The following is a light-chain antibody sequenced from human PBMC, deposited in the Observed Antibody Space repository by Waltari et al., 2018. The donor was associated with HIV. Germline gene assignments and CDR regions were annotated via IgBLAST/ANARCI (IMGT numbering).Light chain of an antibody. CDR2: QDT. Sequence: SHELTQPPSVSVSPGQTASITCSGDTLGDRFACWYQQKPGQSPVLVIYQDTKRPSGIPERFSGSNSRNTATLTISGTQTMDEADYYCQAWDTNTAAVFGTGTKVTVL. J-gene: IGLJ1*01. CDR1: TLGDRF. CDR3: QAWDTNTAAV. V-gene: IGLV3-1*01.